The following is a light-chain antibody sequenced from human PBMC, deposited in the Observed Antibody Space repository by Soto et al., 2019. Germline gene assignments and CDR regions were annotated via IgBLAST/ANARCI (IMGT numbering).Light chain of an antibody. CDR1: SSDVGGYNY. V-gene: IGLV2-14*01. CDR2: EVS. CDR3: SSYTSRSTLDYV. J-gene: IGLJ1*01. Sequence: QSALTQPASVSGSPGQSITISCTGTSSDVGGYNYVSWYQQHPGKAPKLMIYEVSNRPSGVSNRFSGSKSGNTASLTISGLQAEDEADYYCSSYTSRSTLDYVFGSGTKVT.